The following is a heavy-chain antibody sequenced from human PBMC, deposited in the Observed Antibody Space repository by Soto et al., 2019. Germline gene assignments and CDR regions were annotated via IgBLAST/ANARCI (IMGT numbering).Heavy chain of an antibody. CDR1: GFTFSSYS. Sequence: EVQLVESGGGLVKPGGSLRLSCAASGFTFSSYSMNWVRQAPGKGLEWVSSISSSSSYIYYADSVKGRFTISRDNAKNSLYLQMNSLRAEDTAVYYCARDGGPHYDYIWGPPLRSAFDIWGQGTMVTVSS. J-gene: IGHJ3*02. D-gene: IGHD3-16*01. V-gene: IGHV3-21*01. CDR3: ARDGGPHYDYIWGPPLRSAFDI. CDR2: ISSSSSYI.